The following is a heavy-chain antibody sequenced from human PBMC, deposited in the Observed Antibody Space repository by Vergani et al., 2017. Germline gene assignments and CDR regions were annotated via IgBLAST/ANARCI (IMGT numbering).Heavy chain of an antibody. D-gene: IGHD2-2*01. CDR3: AKNPRIVVVPTSINCFDP. CDR1: GFTFSSYA. V-gene: IGHV3-23*01. J-gene: IGHJ5*02. Sequence: EVQLLESGGGLVQPGGSLRLSCAASGFTFSSYAMSWVRQAPGKGLEWVSAISGSGGSTYYAESVKGRFTISRDNSKNKLYLQMNSLRAEDTAVYYCAKNPRIVVVPTSINCFDPWGQGTLVTVSS. CDR2: ISGSGGST.